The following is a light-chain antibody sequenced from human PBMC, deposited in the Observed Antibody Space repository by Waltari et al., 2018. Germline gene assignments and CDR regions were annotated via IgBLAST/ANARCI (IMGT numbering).Light chain of an antibody. J-gene: IGLJ3*02. CDR3: SSYTISSTLNWV. CDR2: DVS. Sequence: QSALTQPASVSGSPGQSITISCTGTSSDVGGFNFVSWYQQHPGQAPKLMIYDVSKRPSGVSNRFSGSKSGNTASLTISGLQAEDEADYYCSSYTISSTLNWVFGGGTKLTVL. CDR1: SSDVGGFNF. V-gene: IGLV2-14*03.